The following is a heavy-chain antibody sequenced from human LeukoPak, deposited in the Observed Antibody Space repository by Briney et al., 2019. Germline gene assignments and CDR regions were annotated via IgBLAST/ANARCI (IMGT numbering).Heavy chain of an antibody. D-gene: IGHD5-18*01. Sequence: SGTLSLTCAVSGGSISSSNWWSWVRQPPGKGLEWIGEIYHSGSTNYNPSLKSRVTISVDKSKNQFSLKLSSVTAADTAVYYCAKNRKQLWSSYYFDYWGQGTLVTVSS. CDR1: GGSISSSNW. V-gene: IGHV4-4*02. CDR2: IYHSGST. J-gene: IGHJ4*02. CDR3: AKNRKQLWSSYYFDY.